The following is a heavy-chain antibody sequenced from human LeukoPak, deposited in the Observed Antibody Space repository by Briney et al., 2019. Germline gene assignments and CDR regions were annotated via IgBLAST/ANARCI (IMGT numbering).Heavy chain of an antibody. V-gene: IGHV1-8*01. J-gene: IGHJ3*02. CDR2: MKPNSGNT. CDR3: ARRQLLGYAFDI. D-gene: IGHD2-2*01. Sequence: GASVKVSFMGSVYTFTSYDINWVRQPTGQGLEGMGWMKPNSGNTGYTQKFQGRVTMTRNTPIHTAYIQLSSLRSEDTAVYYCARRQLLGYAFDIWGQGTMVTVSS. CDR1: VYTFTSYD.